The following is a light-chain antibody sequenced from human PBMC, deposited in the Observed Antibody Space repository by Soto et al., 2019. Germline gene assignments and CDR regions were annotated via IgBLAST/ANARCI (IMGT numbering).Light chain of an antibody. CDR2: GAS. CDR3: QQYNNWPLA. J-gene: IGKJ4*01. Sequence: EIVMTQSPATLSVSPGERATLSCRASQNVNSNLAWYQQKPGQAPRLLIYGASPRATGIPARFSGSGSGTEFTLTISSLQSEDFAVYYCQQYNNWPLAFGGGTRVEIK. CDR1: QNVNSN. V-gene: IGKV3D-15*01.